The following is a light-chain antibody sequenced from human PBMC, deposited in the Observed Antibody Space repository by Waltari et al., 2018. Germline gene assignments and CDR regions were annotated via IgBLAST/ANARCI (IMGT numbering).Light chain of an antibody. V-gene: IGLV2-14*03. CDR1: SSDIGAYNY. J-gene: IGLJ1*01. CDR2: DVT. Sequence: QSALTQPASVSGSPGQSITISCTGTSSDIGAYNYVSWYQQHPGKAPKLLIYDVTYRPSGVSSRFSGSKSGNTASLTISGRQAEDEADYYCNSHTTVSSLVFGTGTKVTVL. CDR3: NSHTTVSSLV.